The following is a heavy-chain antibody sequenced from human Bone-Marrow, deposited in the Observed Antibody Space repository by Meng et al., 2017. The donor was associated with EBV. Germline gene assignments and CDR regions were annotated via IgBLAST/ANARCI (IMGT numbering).Heavy chain of an antibody. J-gene: IGHJ5*02. CDR3: SRDVYASGTYRADP. CDR1: VYTFSRIV. V-gene: IGHV1-8*01. D-gene: IGHD3-10*01. Sequence: SGVTGRRLVDSVQERFKATVYTFSRIVGNLVPRAKGQGVGWMEWRDPNHGITGFAQKYRGRVPMTRNNYRSTGYMELGALTSEDTAVYYCSRDVYASGTYRADPWGQGTLVTVSS. CDR2: RDPNHGIT.